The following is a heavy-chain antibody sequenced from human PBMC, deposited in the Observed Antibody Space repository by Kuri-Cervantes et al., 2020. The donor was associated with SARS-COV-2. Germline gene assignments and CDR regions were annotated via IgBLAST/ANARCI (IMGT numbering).Heavy chain of an antibody. D-gene: IGHD1-14*01. CDR1: GGSISTYY. Sequence: ESLKISCTVSGGSISTYYWSWIRQPPGKGLEWIGYIYYSGSTNYNPSLKSRVTISVDTSKTQFSLKLTSVTAADTAVYYCARAPDYNWFDTWGQGTLVTSSS. V-gene: IGHV4-59*01. CDR3: ARAPDYNWFDT. CDR2: IYYSGST. J-gene: IGHJ5*02.